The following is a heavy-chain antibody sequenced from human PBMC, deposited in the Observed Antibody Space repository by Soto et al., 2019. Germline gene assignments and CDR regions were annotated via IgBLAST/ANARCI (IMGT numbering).Heavy chain of an antibody. V-gene: IGHV4-59*08. J-gene: IGHJ6*03. CDR1: GGSISSYY. Sequence: SETLSLTCPVSGGSISSYYWSWIRQPPGKGLEWIGYIYYSGSTNYNPSLKSRVTISVDTSKNQFSLKLSSVTAADTAVYYCARQIGGRSDFWSGYSSRQYYMDVWGKGTTVTVSS. D-gene: IGHD3-3*01. CDR3: ARQIGGRSDFWSGYSSRQYYMDV. CDR2: IYYSGST.